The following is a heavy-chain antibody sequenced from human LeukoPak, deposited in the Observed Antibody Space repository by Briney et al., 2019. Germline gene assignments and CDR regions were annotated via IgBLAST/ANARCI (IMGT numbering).Heavy chain of an antibody. D-gene: IGHD6-6*01. V-gene: IGHV4-39*07. CDR1: GGSISSSNYY. CDR2: VYYSGTT. J-gene: IGHJ6*03. CDR3: ARLPRGSSPDYFYYYMDV. Sequence: PSETLSLTCTVSGGSISSSNYYRPWIRQPPGKGLEWIGSVYYSGTTYYNPSLMSRATVSIDTSKNQFSLKLTSVTAADTAVYYCARLPRGSSPDYFYYYMDVWGKGIMVTVSS.